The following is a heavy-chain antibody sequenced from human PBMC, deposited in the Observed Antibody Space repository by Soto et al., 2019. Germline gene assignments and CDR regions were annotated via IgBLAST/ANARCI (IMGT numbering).Heavy chain of an antibody. D-gene: IGHD1-26*01. CDR2: IYRSGTT. J-gene: IGHJ4*02. Sequence: PSETLSRTCVVSNFSISSGYYWGWIRQSPGKGLEWIASIYRSGTTSYNPSLKSRVTISVDPSKNQFSLMLTAVTAADTAVYYCARTHSGSYYSVFNYWGRGSLVTVSS. V-gene: IGHV4-38-2*01. CDR3: ARTHSGSYYSVFNY. CDR1: NFSISSGYY.